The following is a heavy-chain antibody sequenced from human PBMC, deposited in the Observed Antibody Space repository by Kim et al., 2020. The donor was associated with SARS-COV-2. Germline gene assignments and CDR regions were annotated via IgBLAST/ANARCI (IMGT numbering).Heavy chain of an antibody. D-gene: IGHD3-3*01. CDR3: ATSSEWHHQSVDY. Sequence: YAQKSQGRVTMTEDTSTDTAYMELSSLRSEDTAVYYCATSSEWHHQSVDYWGQGTLVTVSS. V-gene: IGHV1-24*01. J-gene: IGHJ4*02.